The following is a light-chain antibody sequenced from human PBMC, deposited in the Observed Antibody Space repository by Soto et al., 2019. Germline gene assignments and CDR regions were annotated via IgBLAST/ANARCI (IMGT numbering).Light chain of an antibody. J-gene: IGKJ1*01. CDR3: QHYGNSLWT. CDR2: RTS. V-gene: IGKV3-20*01. CDR1: ESVSSSF. Sequence: EVVLTQSPGTLSLSPGERATLSCSASESVSSSFLTWYQQKPGQAPRLLIYRTSNRVTGIPDRFSGSGSGTDFTLTISRLEPEDFAVYFCQHYGNSLWTFGQGTKVDIK.